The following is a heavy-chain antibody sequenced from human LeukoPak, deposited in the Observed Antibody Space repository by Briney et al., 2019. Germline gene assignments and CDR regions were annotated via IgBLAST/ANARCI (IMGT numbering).Heavy chain of an antibody. V-gene: IGHV1-69*06. CDR2: IIPIFGTA. CDR3: ASTNAQWLVPAEYFQH. D-gene: IGHD6-19*01. J-gene: IGHJ1*01. Sequence: SVKVSCKASGGTFSSYAISWVRQAPGQGLEWMGGIIPIFGTANYAQKLQGRVTITADKSTSTAYMELSSLRSEDTAVYYCASTNAQWLVPAEYFQHCGQGTLVTVSS. CDR1: GGTFSSYA.